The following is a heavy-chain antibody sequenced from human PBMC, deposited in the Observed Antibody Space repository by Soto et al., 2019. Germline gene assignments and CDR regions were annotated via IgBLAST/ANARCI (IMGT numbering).Heavy chain of an antibody. D-gene: IGHD2-15*01. Sequence: GEALKISCKGSGYSFTSYWIHPVRQMPGKGLEWMGRIDPDDSYTNYSPSFQGHVTISVDKSISTAYLQWSSLQASDTAIYYCARLPPPTYCSGSSCSGYWGQGTLVTVSS. V-gene: IGHV5-10-1*01. J-gene: IGHJ4*02. CDR2: IDPDDSYT. CDR1: GYSFTSYW. CDR3: ARLPPPTYCSGSSCSGY.